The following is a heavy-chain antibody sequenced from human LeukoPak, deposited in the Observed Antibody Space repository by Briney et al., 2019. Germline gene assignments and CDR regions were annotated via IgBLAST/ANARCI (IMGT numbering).Heavy chain of an antibody. CDR1: GGSTSSSSYY. V-gene: IGHV4-39*01. Sequence: PSETLSLTCTVSGGSTSSSSYYWGWIRQPPGKGLEWIGSIYYSGSTYYNPSLESRVTISVDTSKNQFSLKLSSVTAADTAVYYCARLGSTSPQGDYWGQGTLVTVSS. J-gene: IGHJ4*02. D-gene: IGHD2-2*01. CDR2: IYYSGST. CDR3: ARLGSTSPQGDY.